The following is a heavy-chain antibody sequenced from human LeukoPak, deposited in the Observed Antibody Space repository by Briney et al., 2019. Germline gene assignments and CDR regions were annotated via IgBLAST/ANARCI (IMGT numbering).Heavy chain of an antibody. CDR1: GFTFDDYG. D-gene: IGHD1-1*01. J-gene: IGHJ4*02. Sequence: GGSLGLSCAASGFTFDDYGMSWVRQAPGKGLEWVSGINWNGGSTGYADSVKGRFTISRDNAKNSLYLQMNSLRAEDTALYYCARGFVFNWNDYWGQGTLVTVSS. V-gene: IGHV3-20*04. CDR2: INWNGGST. CDR3: ARGFVFNWNDY.